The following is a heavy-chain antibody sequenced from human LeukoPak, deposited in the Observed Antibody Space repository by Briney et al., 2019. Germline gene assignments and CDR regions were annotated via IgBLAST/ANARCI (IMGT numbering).Heavy chain of an antibody. CDR2: IRITDNT. V-gene: IGHV3-23*01. Sequence: VGSLRLSCAASGFAFSRSSMNWVRQAPGKGLECVSGIRITDNTYYADSVKGRFTISRDNSENTLYLQMRGLRAEDTAVYYCAKGTGDMGYYFDYWGQGTLVTVSS. D-gene: IGHD7-27*01. J-gene: IGHJ4*02. CDR1: GFAFSRSS. CDR3: AKGTGDMGYYFDY.